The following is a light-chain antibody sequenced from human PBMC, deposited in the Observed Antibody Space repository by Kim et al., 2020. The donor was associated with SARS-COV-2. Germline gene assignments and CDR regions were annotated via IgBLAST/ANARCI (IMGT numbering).Light chain of an antibody. V-gene: IGLV2-14*04. CDR2: HVN. CDR1: YNY. J-gene: IGLJ3*02. Sequence: YNYVSWCQQHPGKAPKLMIFHVNKRPSGVSSRFSGSKSANTASLTISGLQPEDEADYYCSSYTNSDSWVFGGGTQLTVL. CDR3: SSYTNSDSWV.